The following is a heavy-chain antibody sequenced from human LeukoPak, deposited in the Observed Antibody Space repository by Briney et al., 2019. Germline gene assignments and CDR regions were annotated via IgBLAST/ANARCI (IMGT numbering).Heavy chain of an antibody. CDR1: GGSFSDYF. J-gene: IGHJ6*03. CDR3: ARTPAAWEYPLRGQYMDV. CDR2: INHSGIV. V-gene: IGHV4-34*01. D-gene: IGHD2/OR15-2a*01. Sequence: SETLSLTCAVYGGSFSDYFWSWIRQTPGKGLEWVGEINHSGIVNYHPSLMSRVTISMDTSKNQFSVNLKSVTAADSGVYYCARTPAAWEYPLRGQYMDVWGKGTTVTISS.